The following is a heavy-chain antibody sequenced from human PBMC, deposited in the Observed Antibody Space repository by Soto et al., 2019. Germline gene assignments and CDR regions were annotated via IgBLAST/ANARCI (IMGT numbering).Heavy chain of an antibody. CDR3: ARGDLWFGELSNAFDI. CDR1: GFTFSSYG. CDR2: IWYDGSNK. D-gene: IGHD3-10*01. Sequence: QVQLVESGGGVVQPGRSLRLSCAASGFTFSSYGMHWVRQAPGKGLEWVAVIWYDGSNKYYADSVKGRFTISRDNSKNPLYLKMNSLRAEDTAVYYCARGDLWFGELSNAFDIWGQGTMVTVSS. V-gene: IGHV3-33*01. J-gene: IGHJ3*02.